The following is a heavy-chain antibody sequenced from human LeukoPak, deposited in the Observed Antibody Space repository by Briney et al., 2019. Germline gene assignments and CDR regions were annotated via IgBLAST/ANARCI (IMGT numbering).Heavy chain of an antibody. CDR3: ARASFDYYDNSDYYCNYYFDC. Sequence: SETLTLTCTVSGGSISSYYWSWIRQPPGKGLEWIGYSSYSGNTNYNPSLESRVTISVDTSKNQFSLRLSSVTAADTAVYFCARASFDYYDNSDYYCNYYFDCWGQGTWATPSS. J-gene: IGHJ4*02. CDR1: GGSISSYY. V-gene: IGHV4-59*01. CDR2: SSYSGNT. D-gene: IGHD3-22*01.